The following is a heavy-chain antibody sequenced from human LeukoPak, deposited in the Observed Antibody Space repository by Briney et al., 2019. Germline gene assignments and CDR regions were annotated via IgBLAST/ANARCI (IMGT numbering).Heavy chain of an antibody. CDR3: ARGAQQLPYYYYMDV. Sequence: TTGGSLRLSCAASGFTFSDYYTSSVSQAPGKGLEWVSYISSSGSTIYYADSVKGRFTVSRDNAKNSLYLQMNSMRAEDTAVYYCARGAQQLPYYYYMDVWGKGTTVTASS. CDR2: ISSSGSTI. V-gene: IGHV3-11*04. J-gene: IGHJ6*03. CDR1: GFTFSDYY. D-gene: IGHD6-13*01.